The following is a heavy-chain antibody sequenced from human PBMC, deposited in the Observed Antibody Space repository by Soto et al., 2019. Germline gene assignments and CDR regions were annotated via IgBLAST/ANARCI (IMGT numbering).Heavy chain of an antibody. CDR2: ISAYDGYT. CDR1: GYTFTSYG. CDR3: ARDAQYYDFWSGYLPRPFFDY. J-gene: IGHJ4*02. Sequence: ASVKVSCKASGYTFTSYGINWVRQAPGQGLEWLGWISAYDGYTNYAQILQGRVSMTTDTSTKTAYMELRSLRSDDTAVYYCARDAQYYDFWSGYLPRPFFDYWGQGTLVTVSS. D-gene: IGHD3-3*01. V-gene: IGHV1-18*01.